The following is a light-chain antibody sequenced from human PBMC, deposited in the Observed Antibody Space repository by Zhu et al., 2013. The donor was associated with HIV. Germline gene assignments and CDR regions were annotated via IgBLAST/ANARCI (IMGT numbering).Light chain of an antibody. Sequence: EIVLTQSPATLSLSPGERATLSCRASQGVHSYVAWYQQKAGQAPRLLIYDASNRATGIPARFSGSASGTDFTLTISTLEPEDFAVYYCQQYGSSPWTFGQGTKVEIK. CDR3: QQYGSSPWT. CDR2: DAS. V-gene: IGKV3-11*01. CDR1: QGVHSY. J-gene: IGKJ1*01.